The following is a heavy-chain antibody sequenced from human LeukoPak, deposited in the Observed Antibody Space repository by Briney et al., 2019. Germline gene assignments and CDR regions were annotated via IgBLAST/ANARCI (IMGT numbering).Heavy chain of an antibody. J-gene: IGHJ5*02. Sequence: ASVKVSCKASGGTFSRYAISWVRQAPGQGLEWMGGIIPIFGTANYAQKFQGRVTITTDESTSTAYMELSSLRSEDTAVYYCASSWGMGNWFDPWGQGTLVTVSS. V-gene: IGHV1-69*05. D-gene: IGHD2-8*01. CDR1: GGTFSRYA. CDR2: IIPIFGTA. CDR3: ASSWGMGNWFDP.